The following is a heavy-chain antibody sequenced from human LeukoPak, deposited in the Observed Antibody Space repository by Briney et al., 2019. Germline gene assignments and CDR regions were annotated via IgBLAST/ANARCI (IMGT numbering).Heavy chain of an antibody. V-gene: IGHV3-33*01. CDR2: IWYDGSNK. J-gene: IGHJ4*02. D-gene: IGHD4-23*01. Sequence: GGSLRLSCAASGFTFSSYGMHWVRQAPGKGLEWVAVIWYDGSNKYYADSAKGRFTISRDNSKNTLYLQMNSLRAEDTAVYYCASSHSSYGGNPGENSIFDYWGQGTLVTVSS. CDR3: ASSHSSYGGNPGENSIFDY. CDR1: GFTFSSYG.